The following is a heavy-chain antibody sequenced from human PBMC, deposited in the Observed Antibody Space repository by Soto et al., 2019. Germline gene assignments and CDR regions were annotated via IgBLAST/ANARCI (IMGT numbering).Heavy chain of an antibody. Sequence: QVQLQESGPGLVKPSQTLSLTCTVSGGSISSGGYYWSWIRQHPGKGLEWIGYIYYSGSTYYNPSLKCXXTXSXXTSKNQFSLKLSSVTAADTAVYYCARRDLHDAFDIWGQGTMVTVSS. J-gene: IGHJ3*02. V-gene: IGHV4-31*03. CDR3: ARRDLHDAFDI. CDR1: GGSISSGGYY. CDR2: IYYSGST. D-gene: IGHD3-3*01.